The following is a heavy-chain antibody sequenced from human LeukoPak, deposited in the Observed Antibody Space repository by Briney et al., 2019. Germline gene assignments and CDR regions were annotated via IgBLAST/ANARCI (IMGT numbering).Heavy chain of an antibody. D-gene: IGHD3-22*01. CDR2: IYYSGSS. Sequence: SETLSLTCTVSGGSISSYYWSWIRQPPGKGLEWIGSIYYSGSSYYNPSLKSRVTISLDTSKNQFSLKLSSVTAADTAVYYCASISSGYYSLFDYWGQGTLVTVSS. CDR3: ASISSGYYSLFDY. CDR1: GGSISSYY. V-gene: IGHV4-39*07. J-gene: IGHJ4*02.